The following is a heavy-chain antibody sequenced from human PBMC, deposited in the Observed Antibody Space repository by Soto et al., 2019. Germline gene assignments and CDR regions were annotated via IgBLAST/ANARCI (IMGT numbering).Heavy chain of an antibody. J-gene: IGHJ4*02. Sequence: GESLKISCAASGFTFSSYSMNWVRQAPGKGLEWVSSISSSSSYIYYADSVKGRFTISRDNAKNSLYLQMNSLRAEDTAVYYCARGETNYYDSSSLWGQGTLVTVSS. D-gene: IGHD3-22*01. CDR3: ARGETNYYDSSSL. V-gene: IGHV3-21*01. CDR1: GFTFSSYS. CDR2: ISSSSSYI.